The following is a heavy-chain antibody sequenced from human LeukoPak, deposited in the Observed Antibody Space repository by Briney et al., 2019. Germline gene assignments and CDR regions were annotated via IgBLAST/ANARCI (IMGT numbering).Heavy chain of an antibody. D-gene: IGHD2-2*01. J-gene: IGHJ4*02. CDR1: GYTFTGYY. CDR2: INPNSGGT. V-gene: IGHV1-2*02. CDR3: ARDGPYCSSTSCYEELHP. Sequence: ASVKVSCKASGYTFTGYYMHWVRQAPGQGLEWMGWINPNSGGTNYTQKFQGRVTMTRDTSISTAYMELSRLRSDDTAVYYCARDGPYCSSTSCYEELHPWGQGTLVTVSS.